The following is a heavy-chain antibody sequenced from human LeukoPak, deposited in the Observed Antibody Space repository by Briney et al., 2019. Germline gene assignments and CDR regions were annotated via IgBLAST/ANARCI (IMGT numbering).Heavy chain of an antibody. D-gene: IGHD4-17*01. CDR1: GDSISSTGYY. CDR3: ARHEHSASFYGLSWFDP. Sequence: SETLSLTCTVSGDSISSTGYYWGWIRQPPGKGLEWIASMYHSGSTYYNPSLKSRVTISVDTSKYQLSLKLSSVTAADTSIYYCARHEHSASFYGLSWFDPWGQGTLVTVSS. V-gene: IGHV4-39*01. CDR2: MYHSGST. J-gene: IGHJ5*02.